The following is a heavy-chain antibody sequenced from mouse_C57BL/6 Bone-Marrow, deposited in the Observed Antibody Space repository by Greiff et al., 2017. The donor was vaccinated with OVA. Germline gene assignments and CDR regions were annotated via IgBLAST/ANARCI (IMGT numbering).Heavy chain of an antibody. CDR3: ARAGRDYYGSSSWFAY. Sequence: EVKLMESGPVLVKPGASVKMSCKASGYTFTDYYMNWVKQSHGQSLAWIGVINPYNGGTSYNQKFKGKATLTVDKSSSTAYMELNSLTSEDSAVYYCARAGRDYYGSSSWFAYWGQGHLVTVSA. J-gene: IGHJ3*01. CDR2: INPYNGGT. D-gene: IGHD1-1*01. V-gene: IGHV1-19*01. CDR1: GYTFTDYY.